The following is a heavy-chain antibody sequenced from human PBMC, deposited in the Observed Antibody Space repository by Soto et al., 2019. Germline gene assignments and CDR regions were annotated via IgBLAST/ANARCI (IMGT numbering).Heavy chain of an antibody. D-gene: IGHD1-1*01. V-gene: IGHV1-3*01. CDR1: GYTFTSHA. J-gene: IGHJ4*02. Sequence: QVQLVQSGTEVKKSGASMKISCKASGYTFTSHAVHWVRQAPGQRLEWIGWINVGNGNTKYSQTFQGRVTITRDTSANRAYMELSSLGSEDTPVYCCAKRTGRYFDYWGQGTLVTVSS. CDR2: INVGNGNT. CDR3: AKRTGRYFDY.